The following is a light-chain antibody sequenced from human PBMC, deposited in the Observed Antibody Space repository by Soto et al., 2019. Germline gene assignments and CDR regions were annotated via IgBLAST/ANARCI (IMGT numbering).Light chain of an antibody. V-gene: IGKV4-1*01. CDR2: WAS. J-gene: IGKJ5*01. CDR1: QSVLYSINSKNY. CDR3: QQANSFPFT. Sequence: DIVMTQSPYSLAVSLDERASITCKSSQSVLYSINSKNYLAWYQQRPGQPPKLXISWASDRDYGVPERFSGSGSGTDFTLTISSVQAEDFATYYCQQANSFPFTFGQGTRLEI.